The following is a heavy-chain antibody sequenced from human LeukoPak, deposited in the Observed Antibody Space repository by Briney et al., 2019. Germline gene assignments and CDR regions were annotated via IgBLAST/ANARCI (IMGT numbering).Heavy chain of an antibody. J-gene: IGHJ5*02. CDR1: GYTFTGYY. D-gene: IGHD2-2*01. CDR2: INPNSGGT. V-gene: IGHV1-2*02. CDR3: ARDGDIVVVPAAFYWFDP. Sequence: ASVKVSCKASGYTFTGYYMHWVRQAPGQGLEWMGWINPNSGGTNDAQKFQGRVTMTRDTSISTAYMELSRLRSDDTAVYYCARDGDIVVVPAAFYWFDPWGQGTLVTVSS.